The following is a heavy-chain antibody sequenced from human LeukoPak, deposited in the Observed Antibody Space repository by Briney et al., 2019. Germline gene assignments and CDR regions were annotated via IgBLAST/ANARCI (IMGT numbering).Heavy chain of an antibody. CDR2: IYSGGST. D-gene: IGHD1-26*01. J-gene: IGHJ4*02. CDR1: GFTVSSNY. Sequence: GGSLRLSCAASGFTVSSNYMSWVRQAPGKGLEWVSVIYSGGSTYYADSVKGRFTISRDNSKNTLYLQMNSLRAEDTAVYYCARDPPLGSGSYYGYWGQGTLVTVSS. CDR3: ARDPPLGSGSYYGY. V-gene: IGHV3-66*01.